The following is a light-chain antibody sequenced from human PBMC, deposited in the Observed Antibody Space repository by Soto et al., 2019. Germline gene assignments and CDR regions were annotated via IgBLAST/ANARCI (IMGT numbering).Light chain of an antibody. CDR3: QQSYSTPWT. CDR2: TSS. CDR1: QSVAKY. J-gene: IGKJ1*01. V-gene: IGKV1-39*01. Sequence: DIQMTQSPSSLSASVGDRVTITCRATQSVAKYVNWYQQKPGQAPNLLIYTSSNLQSGVPSRFTGSGSATDFTLTISSLQPEDFASYYCQQSYSTPWTFGQGTKVEIK.